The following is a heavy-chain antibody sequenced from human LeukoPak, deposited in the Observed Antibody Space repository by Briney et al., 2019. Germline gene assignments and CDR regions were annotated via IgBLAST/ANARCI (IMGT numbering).Heavy chain of an antibody. CDR1: GYSFRTYW. CDR3: ARNRAAGGSYYYGADV. V-gene: IGHV5-51*01. CDR2: INPGDSDT. Sequence: NAGESLKISCKGSGYSFRTYWIAWVRQMPGKGLEWRGIINPGDSDTRYSPSFQGQVTISADESTTTAYLQWSSLKASDTAMYYCARNRAAGGSYYYGADVWGKGTTVTVSS. J-gene: IGHJ6*04. D-gene: IGHD6-13*01.